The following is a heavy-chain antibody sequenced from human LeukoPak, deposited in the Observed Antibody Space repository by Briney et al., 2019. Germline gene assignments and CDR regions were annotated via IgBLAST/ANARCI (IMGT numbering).Heavy chain of an antibody. V-gene: IGHV3-30*04. CDR3: ARAGSHYYFDY. Sequence: GGSLRLSCAASGFTSSNYAMHWVRQAPGKGLEWVAVISYDGSNKYYADSVKGRFTLSRDNSKNTLYLQMNSLRAEDTAVYYCARAGSHYYFDYWGQGTLVTVSS. CDR1: GFTSSNYA. D-gene: IGHD3-10*01. J-gene: IGHJ4*02. CDR2: ISYDGSNK.